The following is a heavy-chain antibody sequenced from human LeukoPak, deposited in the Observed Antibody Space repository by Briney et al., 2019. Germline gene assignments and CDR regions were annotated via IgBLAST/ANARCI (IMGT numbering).Heavy chain of an antibody. CDR2: ISYDGNSK. CDR3: ARASGYSYGYDY. J-gene: IGHJ4*02. CDR1: GFTFSNYA. Sequence: GGSLRLSCAASGFTFSNYAMHWVRQAPGKGLEWVAVISYDGNSKYYEDSAKSRFTISRDNSKNTLYLQMNSLRAEDTAVYYCARASGYSYGYDYWGQGTLVTVSS. D-gene: IGHD5-18*01. V-gene: IGHV3-30*04.